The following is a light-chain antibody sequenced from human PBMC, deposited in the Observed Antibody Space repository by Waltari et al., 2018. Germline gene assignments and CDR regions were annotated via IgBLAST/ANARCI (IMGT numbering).Light chain of an antibody. CDR3: SSYTSSSTRV. V-gene: IGLV2-14*03. Sequence: QSALTQPASVSGSPGQSISISCTGTSSDVGGYNFVSWYQQHQGKAPQLRIYDVANRPSGVSNRFSGSKSGNTASLTISGLQAEDEADYYCSSYTSSSTRVFGTGTKVTVL. J-gene: IGLJ1*01. CDR1: SSDVGGYNF. CDR2: DVA.